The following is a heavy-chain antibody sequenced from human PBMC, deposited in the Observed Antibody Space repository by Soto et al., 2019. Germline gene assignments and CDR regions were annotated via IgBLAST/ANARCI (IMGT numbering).Heavy chain of an antibody. D-gene: IGHD1-26*01. V-gene: IGHV4-39*01. CDR2: IYYSGTT. CDR1: GGSISSSSYY. J-gene: IGHJ5*02. Sequence: SETLSLTCTVSGGSISSSSYYWVWIRQPPGKGLECIGSIYYSGTTYYNPSLKSRVTISVDTSKNQFSLKLRSVTAADTAVYYCARQSPDYLGSVGWFDPWGQGTLVTVSS. CDR3: ARQSPDYLGSVGWFDP.